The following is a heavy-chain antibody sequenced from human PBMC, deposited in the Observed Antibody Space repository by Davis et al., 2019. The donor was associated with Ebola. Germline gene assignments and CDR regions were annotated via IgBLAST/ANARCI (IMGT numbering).Heavy chain of an antibody. CDR2: INPSGGST. CDR1: GYTFTSYY. J-gene: IGHJ5*02. D-gene: IGHD2-2*02. V-gene: IGHV1-46*01. CDR3: ARDGLVPDAIRGGFDP. Sequence: ASVKVSCKASGYTFTSYYMHWVRQAPGQGLEWMGIINPSGGSTSYAQKFQARITLSIDTSTSTAYMEVRSLTSDDTAVYYCARDGLVPDAIRGGFDPWGQGVLVTVSS.